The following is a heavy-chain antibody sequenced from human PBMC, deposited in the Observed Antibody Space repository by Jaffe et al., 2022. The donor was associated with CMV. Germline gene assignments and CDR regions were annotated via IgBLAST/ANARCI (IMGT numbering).Heavy chain of an antibody. V-gene: IGHV1-58*01. D-gene: IGHD2-15*01. CDR3: AAEERRVVVAADYYYYGMDV. CDR1: GFTFTSSA. CDR2: IVVGSGNT. J-gene: IGHJ6*02. Sequence: QMQLVQSGPEVKKPGTSVKVSCKASGFTFTSSAVQWVRQARGQRLEWIGWIVVGSGNTNYAQKFQERVTITRDMSTSTAYMELSSLRSEDTAVYYCAAEERRVVVAADYYYYGMDVWGQGTTVTVSS.